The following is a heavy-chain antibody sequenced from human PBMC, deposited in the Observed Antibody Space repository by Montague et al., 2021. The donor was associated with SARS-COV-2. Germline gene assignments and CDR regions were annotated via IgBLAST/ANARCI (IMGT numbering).Heavy chain of an antibody. D-gene: IGHD1-26*01. J-gene: IGHJ3*02. Sequence: CAISGDSVSSNNAAWNWIRQSPSRGLEWLGRTCYRSEWYFDYAISLRGRITINPDTSKNQFSLQLDSVTLDDTAVYYCARYSYSGTYFGLNDAFDIWGQGTRVTVSS. CDR3: ARYSYSGTYFGLNDAFDI. CDR2: TCYRSEWYF. V-gene: IGHV6-1*01. CDR1: GDSVSSNNAA.